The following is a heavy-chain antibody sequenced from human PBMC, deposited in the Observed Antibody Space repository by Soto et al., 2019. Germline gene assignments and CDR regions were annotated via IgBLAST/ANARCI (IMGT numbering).Heavy chain of an antibody. CDR3: ARDRENSGYYYYCMDV. V-gene: IGHV3-64*01. J-gene: IGHJ6*03. CDR2: IRSDGGST. CDR1: GFTFSSYA. Sequence: GGSLRLSCAASGFTFSSYAMHWVRQAPGKGLEYVSAIRSDGGSTYYANSVKGRFTISRDNSKNTLYLQMGSLRAEDMALYYCARDRENSGYYYYCMDVWGKGTTVTVSS.